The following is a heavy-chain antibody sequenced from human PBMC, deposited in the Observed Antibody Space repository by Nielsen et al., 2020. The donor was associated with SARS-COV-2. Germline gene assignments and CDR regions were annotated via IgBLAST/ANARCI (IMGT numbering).Heavy chain of an antibody. V-gene: IGHV3-11*01. CDR1: GFTFNDYY. Sequence: GESLKISCAASGFTFNDYYMSWIRQAPGKGLEWVSYISSSGSTIYYADSVKGRFTISRDNAKNTLYLQMNGLRVEDTALYYCTKDNPQGDYWGQGTLVTVSS. CDR3: TKDNPQGDY. CDR2: ISSSGSTI. J-gene: IGHJ4*02.